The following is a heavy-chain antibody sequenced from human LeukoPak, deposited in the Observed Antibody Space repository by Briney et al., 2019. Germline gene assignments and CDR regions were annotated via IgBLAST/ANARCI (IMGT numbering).Heavy chain of an antibody. CDR2: IYTSGST. Sequence: SETLSLTCTVSGGSISSGSYYWSWIRQPAGKGLEWIGRIYTSGSTNYNPSLKSRDTISVDTSKNQFSLKLSSVTAADTAVYYCAREVNRYSSSWYVTVSQYYYYYYGMDVWGQGTTVTVSS. V-gene: IGHV4-61*02. J-gene: IGHJ6*02. CDR3: AREVNRYSSSWYVTVSQYYYYYYGMDV. CDR1: GGSISSGSYY. D-gene: IGHD6-13*01.